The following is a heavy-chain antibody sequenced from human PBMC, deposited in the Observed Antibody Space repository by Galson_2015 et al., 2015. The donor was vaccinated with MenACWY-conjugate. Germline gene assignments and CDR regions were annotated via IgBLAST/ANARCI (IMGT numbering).Heavy chain of an antibody. Sequence: SLRLSCAASGLTVSSNYMSWVRQAPGKGLEWVSIIYSGGNTYYADSVKGRFTISRDNSKNTLYLQMNSLRAEDTAVYYCARDRRFSSRGVVTSSRMDVWGQGTPVTVSS. J-gene: IGHJ6*02. D-gene: IGHD3-10*01. CDR2: IYSGGNT. CDR1: GLTVSSNY. V-gene: IGHV3-53*01. CDR3: ARDRRFSSRGVVTSSRMDV.